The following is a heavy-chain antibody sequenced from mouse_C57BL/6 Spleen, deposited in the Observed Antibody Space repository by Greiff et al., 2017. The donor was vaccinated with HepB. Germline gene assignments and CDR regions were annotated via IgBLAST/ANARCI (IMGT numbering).Heavy chain of an antibody. V-gene: IGHV5-6*01. CDR1: GFTFSSYC. CDR2: ISSGGSYT. Sequence: EVHLVESGGDLVKPGGSLKLSCAASGFTFSSYCMSWVRQTPDKRLEWVATISSGGSYTYYPDSVKGRFTISRDNAKNTRYLQMSSLKSEDTAMSYCARVSTETFDYWGQGTTLTVSS. D-gene: IGHD5-1*01. J-gene: IGHJ2*01. CDR3: ARVSTETFDY.